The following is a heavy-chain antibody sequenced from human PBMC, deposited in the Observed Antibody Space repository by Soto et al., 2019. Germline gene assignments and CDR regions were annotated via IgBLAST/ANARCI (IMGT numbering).Heavy chain of an antibody. D-gene: IGHD3-22*01. V-gene: IGHV3-15*01. J-gene: IGHJ4*02. CDR2: IKSKTDGGTT. Sequence: EVQLVESGGGLVKPGGSLSLSCAASGFTFSNAWMSWVRQAPGKGLEWVGRIKSKTDGGTTDYAAPVKGRFTISRDDSKNTLYLQMNSLKTEDTAVYYCTTDAVYYYDSSGYSPVGLFDYWGQGTLVTVSS. CDR3: TTDAVYYYDSSGYSPVGLFDY. CDR1: GFTFSNAW.